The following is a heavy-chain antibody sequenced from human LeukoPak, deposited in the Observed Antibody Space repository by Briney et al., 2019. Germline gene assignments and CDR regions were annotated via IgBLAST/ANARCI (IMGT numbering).Heavy chain of an antibody. J-gene: IGHJ4*02. CDR3: TTFTHYYDTSRQKVYFDY. D-gene: IGHD3-22*01. CDR1: GFTVSSNY. CDR2: IYSGGST. Sequence: GGSLRLSCAASGFTVSSNYMSWVRQAPGKGLEWVSVIYSGGSTYYADSVKGRFTISRDDSKNTAYLQMNSLKTEDTAVYYCTTFTHYYDTSRQKVYFDYWGQGTLVTVSS. V-gene: IGHV3-66*01.